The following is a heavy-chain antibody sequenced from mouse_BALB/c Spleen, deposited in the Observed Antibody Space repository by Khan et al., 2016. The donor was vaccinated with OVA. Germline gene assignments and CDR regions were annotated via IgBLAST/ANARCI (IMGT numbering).Heavy chain of an antibody. V-gene: IGHV1S137*01. CDR2: ISTYYGHA. CDR3: TRRGGGNRFAY. J-gene: IGHJ3*01. CDR1: GYTFTDFT. Sequence: VELVESGAELVRPGVSVKISCKGSGYTFTDFTMHWVKQSHAMSLEWIGVISTYYGHATYNQKFKDKATMTVDKSSSTAYMELARLTSEDSAIYYWTRRGGGNRFAYWGQGTLVTVSA.